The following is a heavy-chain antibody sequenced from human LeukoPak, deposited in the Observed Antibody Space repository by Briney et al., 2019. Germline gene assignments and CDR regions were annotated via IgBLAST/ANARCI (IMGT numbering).Heavy chain of an antibody. Sequence: GASVEVSCKVSGYTLTELSMHWVRQAPGKGLEWMGGFDPEDGETIYAQKFQGRVTMTEDTSTDTAYIELSSLRSEDTAVYYCATDNPNAPSYYYMDVWGKGTTVTVSS. CDR2: FDPEDGET. CDR3: ATDNPNAPSYYYMDV. V-gene: IGHV1-24*01. D-gene: IGHD2-8*01. J-gene: IGHJ6*03. CDR1: GYTLTELS.